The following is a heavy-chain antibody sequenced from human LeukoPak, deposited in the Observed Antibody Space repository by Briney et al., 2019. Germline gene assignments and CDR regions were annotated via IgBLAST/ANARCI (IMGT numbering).Heavy chain of an antibody. CDR1: GFTFSTYA. V-gene: IGHV3-23*01. CDR3: AKSMTLQWRGFFDL. CDR2: ISDSGANT. J-gene: IGHJ2*01. D-gene: IGHD6-19*01. Sequence: GGSLSLSCAASGFTFSTYAMSWVRQAPGKGLEWVSTISDSGANTYYADSVRGRFTISRDNSKNTLYLQKNSLRADDTAIYYCAKSMTLQWRGFFDLWGRGTHVTVSS.